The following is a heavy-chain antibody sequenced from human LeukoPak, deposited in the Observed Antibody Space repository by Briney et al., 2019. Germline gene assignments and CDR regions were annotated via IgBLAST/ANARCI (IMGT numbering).Heavy chain of an antibody. CDR2: ISYDGSNK. CDR3: ARGLYDSSGPLVGAFDI. J-gene: IGHJ3*02. D-gene: IGHD3-22*01. CDR1: GFTFSSYA. V-gene: IGHV3-30-3*01. Sequence: GGSLRLSCAASGFTFSSYAMHWVRQAPGKGLEWVAVISYDGSNKYYADSVKGRFTISRDNSKNTLYLQMNSLRAEDTAVYYCARGLYDSSGPLVGAFDIWGQGTMVTVSS.